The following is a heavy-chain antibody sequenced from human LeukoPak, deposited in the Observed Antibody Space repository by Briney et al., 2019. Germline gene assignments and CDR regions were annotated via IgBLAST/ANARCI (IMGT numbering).Heavy chain of an antibody. J-gene: IGHJ5*02. CDR1: GGSFSGYY. CDR2: INHSGST. D-gene: IGHD3-22*01. Sequence: SETLPLTCAVYGGSFSGYYWSWIRQPPGKGLEWIGEINHSGSTNYNPSLKSRVTISVDTSKNQFSLKLSSVTAADTAVYYCARGGYYYDSSTNWFDPWGQGTLVTVSS. V-gene: IGHV4-34*01. CDR3: ARGGYYYDSSTNWFDP.